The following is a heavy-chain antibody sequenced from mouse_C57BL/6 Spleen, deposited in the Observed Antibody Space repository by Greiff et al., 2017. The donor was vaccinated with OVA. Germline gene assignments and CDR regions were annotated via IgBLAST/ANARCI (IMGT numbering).Heavy chain of an antibody. CDR2: IDPSDSYT. V-gene: IGHV1-69*01. CDR1: GYTFTSYW. CDR3: ARRLRMGY. Sequence: VQLQQPGAELVMPGASVKLSCKASGYTFTSYWMHWVKQRPGQGLEWIGEIDPSDSYTNYNQKFKGKSTLTVDKSSSTAYMQRSSLTSEASAVYYCARRLRMGYWGQGTSVTDS. D-gene: IGHD1-1*01. J-gene: IGHJ4*01.